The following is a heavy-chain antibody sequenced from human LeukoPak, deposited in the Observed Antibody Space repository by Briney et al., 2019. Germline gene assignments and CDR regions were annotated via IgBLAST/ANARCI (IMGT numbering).Heavy chain of an antibody. J-gene: IGHJ4*02. CDR3: TTAGHDSSGYYHDY. Sequence: GGSLRLSCAASGFTFSNAWMSWVRQAPGKGLEWVGRIKSKTDGGTTDYAAPVKGRFTISRDDSKNTLYLQMNSLKTEDTAVYYCTTAGHDSSGYYHDYWGQGTLVTVSS. D-gene: IGHD3-22*01. CDR2: IKSKTDGGTT. CDR1: GFTFSNAW. V-gene: IGHV3-15*01.